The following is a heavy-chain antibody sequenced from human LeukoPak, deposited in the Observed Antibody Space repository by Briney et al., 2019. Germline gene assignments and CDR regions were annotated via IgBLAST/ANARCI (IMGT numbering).Heavy chain of an antibody. CDR3: ARRLRDAFDI. V-gene: IGHV4-39*01. J-gene: IGHJ3*02. CDR2: IYYSGST. CDR1: GGSISSSSYY. Sequence: PSETLSLTCTVSGGSISSSSYYWGWIRQPPGKGLEWIGSIYYSGSTYYNPSLKSRVTISVDTSKNQFSLKLSSVTAADMAVYYCARRLRDAFDIWGQGTMVTVSS. D-gene: IGHD3-10*01.